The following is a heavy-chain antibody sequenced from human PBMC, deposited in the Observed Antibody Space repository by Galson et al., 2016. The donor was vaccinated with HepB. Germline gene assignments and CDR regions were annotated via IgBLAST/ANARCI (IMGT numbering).Heavy chain of an antibody. CDR3: ARDRGYRALDL. D-gene: IGHD3-10*01. Sequence: SLRLSCAVSGLMYTHYAMNWVRQAPGKGLEWVSIIDDSDDHIYYAESVKGRFTISRDKATNTLYLQMNSLRAEDTALYYCARDRGYRALDLWGQGTTVTVSS. CDR1: GLMYTHYA. CDR2: IDDSDDHI. V-gene: IGHV3-23*01. J-gene: IGHJ3*01.